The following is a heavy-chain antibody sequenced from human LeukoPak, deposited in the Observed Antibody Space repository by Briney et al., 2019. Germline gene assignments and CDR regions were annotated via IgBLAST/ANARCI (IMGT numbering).Heavy chain of an antibody. CDR1: GDTFSSYA. D-gene: IGHD6-13*01. V-gene: IGHV1-69*05. J-gene: IGHJ4*02. CDR2: IIPIFGTA. CDR3: ARTPYSSSWYKVFDY. Sequence: GASVKVSCKASGDTFSSYAISWVRQAPGQGLEWMGGIIPIFGTANYAQKFQGRVTITTDESTSTAYMELSSLRSEDTAVYYCARTPYSSSWYKVFDYWGQGTLVTVSS.